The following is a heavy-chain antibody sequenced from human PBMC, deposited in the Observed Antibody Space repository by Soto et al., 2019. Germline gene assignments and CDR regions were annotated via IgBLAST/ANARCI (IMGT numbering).Heavy chain of an antibody. CDR2: IIPIFGTA. D-gene: IGHD5-18*01. J-gene: IGHJ6*02. Sequence: QVQLVQSGAEVKKPGSSVKVSCKASGGTFSSYAISWVRQAPGQGLEWMGGIIPIFGTANYAQKFQGRVTITADESTSTAYMELSSLRSEDTAVYYCARDCMDTAMVTSCMDVWGQGTTVTVSS. CDR3: ARDCMDTAMVTSCMDV. CDR1: GGTFSSYA. V-gene: IGHV1-69*12.